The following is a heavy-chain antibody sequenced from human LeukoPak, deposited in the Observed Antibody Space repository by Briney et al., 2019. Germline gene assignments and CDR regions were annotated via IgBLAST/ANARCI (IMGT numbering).Heavy chain of an antibody. CDR3: ARMALDGGDSIGFDS. CDR2: INPNIGGA. D-gene: IGHD2-21*02. CDR1: GYTFTDYF. Sequence: ASVTVSCKASGYTFTDYFIHWVRQAPGQGLEWMGWINPNIGGASYAQKFQDRVTMTRDRSINTAYMELSRLTSDDTAVYYCARMALDGGDSIGFDSWGQGTLVTVSS. V-gene: IGHV1-2*02. J-gene: IGHJ5*01.